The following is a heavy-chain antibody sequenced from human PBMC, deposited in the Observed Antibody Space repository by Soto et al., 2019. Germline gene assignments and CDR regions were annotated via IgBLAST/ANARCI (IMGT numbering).Heavy chain of an antibody. J-gene: IGHJ4*02. D-gene: IGHD6-13*01. Sequence: SETLSLSCAVSGGYISSSNWWSWVRQPPGKGLEWIGEIYHSGSTNYNPSLKSRVTISVDTSKNHFSLKLTSVTAADTAVYYCARPGGSGWFYFDSWGQGSQVTVS. CDR2: IYHSGST. CDR1: GGYISSSNW. CDR3: ARPGGSGWFYFDS. V-gene: IGHV4-4*02.